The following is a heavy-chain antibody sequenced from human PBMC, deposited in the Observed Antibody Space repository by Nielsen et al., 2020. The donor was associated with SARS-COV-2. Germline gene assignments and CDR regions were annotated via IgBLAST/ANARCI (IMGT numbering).Heavy chain of an antibody. CDR3: ARAPDIVLQPTAIPL. CDR1: GASLSSGSYY. Sequence: SETLSLTCTVSGASLSSGSYYWTWIRQPAGKGLEWIGRVFATGSTDYNPSLKSRVTISIDTSKNQFSLNLRFVTAADTAVYYCARAPDIVLQPTAIPLWGQGTMVPVSS. J-gene: IGHJ3*01. CDR2: VFATGST. D-gene: IGHD2-8*01. V-gene: IGHV4-61*02.